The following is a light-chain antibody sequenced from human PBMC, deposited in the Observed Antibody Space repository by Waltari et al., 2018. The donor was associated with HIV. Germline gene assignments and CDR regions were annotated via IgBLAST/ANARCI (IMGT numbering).Light chain of an antibody. CDR3: QSYDSSLSGSSV. Sequence: QSVLTQPPSVSGAPGQRVTISCTGSRSNIGAGYDVHWYQQLPGTAPKLLIYGNSNRPSGVPDRFSGSKSGTSASLAINGLQAEDEADYYCQSYDSSLSGSSVFGTGTKVTVL. CDR1: RSNIGAGYD. J-gene: IGLJ1*01. V-gene: IGLV1-40*01. CDR2: GNS.